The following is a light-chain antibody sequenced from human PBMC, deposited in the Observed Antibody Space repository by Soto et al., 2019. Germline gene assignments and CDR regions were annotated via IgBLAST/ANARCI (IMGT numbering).Light chain of an antibody. J-gene: IGKJ3*01. Sequence: EIVVTQSPDILSVSPGERATLSCRASQSVSRNVAWYQQKPGQAPTLLIYGASSRATGIPARFTGSGSGTEFTLAIGSHQSEDVAVYYCQEYSNWPLFTFGAGNKVDVK. CDR2: GAS. CDR3: QEYSNWPLFT. CDR1: QSVSRN. V-gene: IGKV3-15*01.